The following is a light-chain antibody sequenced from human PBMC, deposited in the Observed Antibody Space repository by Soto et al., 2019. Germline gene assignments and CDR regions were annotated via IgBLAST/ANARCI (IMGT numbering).Light chain of an antibody. CDR1: QRASRQY. J-gene: IGKJ1*01. CDR2: SVY. Sequence: VLTQSPDTLSLSPGDRATLSCRANQRASRQYLSWYQQRPGQPPRLLIYSVYRRADGIPDRVSGSGSGLEFTLTINSSEPEDFAVYYCQDFDSPQWTFGQGTKIEN. V-gene: IGKV3-20*01. CDR3: QDFDSPQWT.